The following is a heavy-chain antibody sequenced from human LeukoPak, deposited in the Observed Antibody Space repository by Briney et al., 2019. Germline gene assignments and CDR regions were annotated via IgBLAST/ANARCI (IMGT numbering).Heavy chain of an antibody. CDR2: IYYSGST. V-gene: IGHV4-39*07. CDR3: ARENWNYEVADL. J-gene: IGHJ2*01. D-gene: IGHD1-7*01. Sequence: SETLSLTCTVSGGSISSSSYYWGWIRQPPGKGLEWIGSIYYSGSTYYNPSLKSRVTISVDTSKNQFSLKLSSVTAADTAVYYCARENWNYEVADLWGRGTLVTVSS. CDR1: GGSISSSSYY.